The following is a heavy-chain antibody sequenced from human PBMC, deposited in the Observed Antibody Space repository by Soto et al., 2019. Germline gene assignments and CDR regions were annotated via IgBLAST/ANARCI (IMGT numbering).Heavy chain of an antibody. D-gene: IGHD2-2*02. CDR2: ISYDGSNK. CDR3: ARDGEDIVVVPAAILSQGAFDI. Sequence: GRSLRPSCAAYALSFSIYAMHWVRQAPGKGLEWVAVISYDGSNKYYADSVQARFTIARDNSKNSLYLQMNSLRAEDTAVYYCARDGEDIVVVPAAILSQGAFDIWGQGTMVTVSS. V-gene: IGHV3-30-3*01. J-gene: IGHJ3*02. CDR1: ALSFSIYA.